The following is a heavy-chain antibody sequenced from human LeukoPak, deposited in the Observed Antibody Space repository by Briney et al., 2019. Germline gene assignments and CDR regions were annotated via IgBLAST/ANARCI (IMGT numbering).Heavy chain of an antibody. CDR1: GGSITDYY. D-gene: IGHD3-16*01. CDR2: IFDSGSY. J-gene: IGHJ5*02. CDR3: ARSYDSKVIGSLGWFDP. V-gene: IGHV4-59*01. Sequence: SSETLSLTCTVSGGSITDYYWSWIRQPPGKGLEWIGYIFDSGSYNYNPSLKSRVTISLDTSKNQFSLKLSSVTAADTALYYCARSYDSKVIGSLGWFDPWGQGTLVTVSS.